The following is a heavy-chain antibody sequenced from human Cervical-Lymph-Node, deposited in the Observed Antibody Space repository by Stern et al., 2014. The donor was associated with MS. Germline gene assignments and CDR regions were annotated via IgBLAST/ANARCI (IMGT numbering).Heavy chain of an antibody. J-gene: IGHJ4*02. Sequence: EDQLVESGGDLVKPGGSLRLSCAASGFTFSTHAVNWVRQAPGKGLEWVSSISNSSSYIYYTDSVKGRFTISRDNAKHSLYLQMNSLRVDDTAVYYCLRDGGDYWGQGTLVTVSS. D-gene: IGHD3-16*01. CDR1: GFTFSTHA. V-gene: IGHV3-21*01. CDR2: ISNSSSYI. CDR3: LRDGGDY.